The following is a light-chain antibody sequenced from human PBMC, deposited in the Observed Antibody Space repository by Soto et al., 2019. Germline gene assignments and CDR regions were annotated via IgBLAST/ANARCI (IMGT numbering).Light chain of an antibody. J-gene: IGLJ2*01. V-gene: IGLV1-44*01. Sequence: QSVLTQPPSASGTPGQRVTISCSGSSSKIGSNTVNWYQQLPGTAPKLLIYSNNQRPSGVPDRFSGSKSGTSASLAISGLQYEDEADYYCAAWDDSLNGVVFGGGTKLTVL. CDR3: AAWDDSLNGVV. CDR2: SNN. CDR1: SSKIGSNT.